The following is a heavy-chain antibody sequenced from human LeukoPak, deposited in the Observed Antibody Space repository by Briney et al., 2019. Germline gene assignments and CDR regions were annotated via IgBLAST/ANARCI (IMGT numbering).Heavy chain of an antibody. CDR2: INPNSGGT. J-gene: IGHJ4*02. D-gene: IGHD1-26*01. CDR3: ARDLRYSGTNGEDGAADDY. CDR1: GYTFTGYY. Sequence: GASVKVSCKASGYTFTGYYMHWVRQAPGQGLEWMGWINPNSGGTNYAQKFQGRVTMTRDTSISTAYMELSRLRSDDTAVYYCARDLRYSGTNGEDGAADDYWGQGTLVTVSS. V-gene: IGHV1-2*02.